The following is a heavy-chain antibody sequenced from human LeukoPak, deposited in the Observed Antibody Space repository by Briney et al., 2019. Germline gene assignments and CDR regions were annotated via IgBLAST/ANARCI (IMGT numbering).Heavy chain of an antibody. Sequence: SVKVSXKATGLTFTSSAMQWVRQARGQRLEWIGWIVVGSGNTNYAQKFQERVTITRDMSTSTAYMELSSLRSEDTAVYYCARGLTGDYWGQGTLVTVSS. CDR3: ARGLTGDY. CDR1: GLTFTSSA. J-gene: IGHJ4*02. V-gene: IGHV1-58*02. D-gene: IGHD7-27*01. CDR2: IVVGSGNT.